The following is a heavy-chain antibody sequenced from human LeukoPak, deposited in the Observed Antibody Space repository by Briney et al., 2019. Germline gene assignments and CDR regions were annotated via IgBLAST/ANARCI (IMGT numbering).Heavy chain of an antibody. CDR3: ARDPYYYDSSGYPLRGLYFDY. J-gene: IGHJ4*02. Sequence: GGSLRLSCAASGFTFSSYSMNWVRQAPGKGLEWLSYISSSDTTIYYADSVKGRFTISRDNAKNSLYLQMNSLRAEDTAVYYCARDPYYYDSSGYPLRGLYFDYWGQGTLVTVSS. CDR2: ISSSDTTI. D-gene: IGHD3-22*01. CDR1: GFTFSSYS. V-gene: IGHV3-48*04.